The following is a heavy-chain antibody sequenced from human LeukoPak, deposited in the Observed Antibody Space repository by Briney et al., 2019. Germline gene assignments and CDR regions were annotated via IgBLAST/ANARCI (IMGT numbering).Heavy chain of an antibody. D-gene: IGHD6-13*01. J-gene: IGHJ4*02. CDR3: AKDAKQQLVSSIDY. CDR2: ISYDGSNK. V-gene: IGHV3-30*18. CDR1: GFTFSSYG. Sequence: PGGSLRLSCAASGFTFSSYGMHWVRQAPGKGLEWVAVISYDGSNKYYADSVKGRFTISRDNSKNTLYLQMNSLRAEDTAVYYCAKDAKQQLVSSIDYWGQGTLVTVSS.